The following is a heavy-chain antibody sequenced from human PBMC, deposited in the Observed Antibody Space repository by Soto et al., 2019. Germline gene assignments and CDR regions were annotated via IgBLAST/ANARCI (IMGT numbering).Heavy chain of an antibody. J-gene: IGHJ5*02. Sequence: SETLSLTCTVSGGSISSYYWSWIRQPPGKGLEWIGYIYYSGSTNYNPSLKSRVTISVDTSKNQFSLKLSSVTAADTAVYYCARHSYGDYDPPSPWGQGTLVTVSS. CDR2: IYYSGST. CDR3: ARHSYGDYDPPSP. V-gene: IGHV4-59*08. D-gene: IGHD4-17*01. CDR1: GGSISSYY.